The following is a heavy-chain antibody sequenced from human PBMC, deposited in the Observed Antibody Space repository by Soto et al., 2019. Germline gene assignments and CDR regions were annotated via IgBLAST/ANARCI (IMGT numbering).Heavy chain of an antibody. J-gene: IGHJ6*03. Sequence: SETLSLTCTVSGGSISSSSYYWGWIRQPPGKGLEWIGSIYYSGSTYYNPSLKSRVTISVDTSKNQFSLKLSSVTAADTAVYYCAVNPLRFLEWLSTHRTYYYYMDVWGKGTTVTVSS. V-gene: IGHV4-39*01. CDR2: IYYSGST. D-gene: IGHD3-3*01. CDR3: AVNPLRFLEWLSTHRTYYYYMDV. CDR1: GGSISSSSYY.